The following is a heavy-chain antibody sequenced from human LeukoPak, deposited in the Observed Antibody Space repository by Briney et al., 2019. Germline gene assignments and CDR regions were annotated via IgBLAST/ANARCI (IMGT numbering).Heavy chain of an antibody. V-gene: IGHV1-69*04. CDR1: GGTFSSYA. D-gene: IGHD3-10*01. CDR3: ARTFKGFGELGVDY. Sequence: SVKVFCKASGGTFSSYAISWMRQAPGQGLEWMGRIIPILGIANYAQKFQGRVTITADKSTSTAYMELSSLRSEDTAVYYCARTFKGFGELGVDYWGQGTLVTVSS. J-gene: IGHJ4*02. CDR2: IIPILGIA.